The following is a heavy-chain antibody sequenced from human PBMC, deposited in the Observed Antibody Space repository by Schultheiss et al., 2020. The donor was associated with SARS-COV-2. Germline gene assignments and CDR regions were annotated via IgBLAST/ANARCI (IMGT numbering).Heavy chain of an antibody. D-gene: IGHD3-3*01. CDR1: GGSISSYY. CDR3: ARTSVLRFLEWMYYFDY. V-gene: IGHV4-39*07. Sequence: SQTLSLTCTVSGGSISSYYWGWIRQPPGKGLEWIVSIYYSGSTYYNPSLKSRVTISVDTSKNQFSLKLSSVTAADTAVYYCARTSVLRFLEWMYYFDYWGQGTLVTVAS. J-gene: IGHJ4*02. CDR2: IYYSGST.